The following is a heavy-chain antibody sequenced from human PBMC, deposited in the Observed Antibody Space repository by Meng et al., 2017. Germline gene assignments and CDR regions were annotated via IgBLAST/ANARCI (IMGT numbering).Heavy chain of an antibody. V-gene: IGHV3-30*01. CDR3: AHFDY. CDR2: ISYDGSNK. CDR1: GFTFSSYA. Sequence: QVEVVESGGGVVQPGRSLGLSCAASGFTFSSYAMHWVRQAPGKGLEWVAVISYDGSNKYYADSVKGRFTISRDNSKNTLYLQMNSLRAEDTAVYYCAHFDYWGQGTLVTVSS. J-gene: IGHJ4*02.